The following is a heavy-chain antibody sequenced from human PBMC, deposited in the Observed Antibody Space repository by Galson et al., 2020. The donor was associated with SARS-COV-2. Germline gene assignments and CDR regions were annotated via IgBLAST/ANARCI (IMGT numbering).Heavy chain of an antibody. CDR3: ARGFGI. Sequence: PSETLSPTCTVPGGSISSYYWSWIRQPPGKGLEWIGYIYYRGSTNYNPSLKSRVTISVDTSKNQFSLKLSSVTAADTAVDYCARGFGIWGQGTIGTVSS. J-gene: IGHJ3*02. CDR1: GGSISSYY. V-gene: IGHV4-59*01. CDR2: IYYRGST.